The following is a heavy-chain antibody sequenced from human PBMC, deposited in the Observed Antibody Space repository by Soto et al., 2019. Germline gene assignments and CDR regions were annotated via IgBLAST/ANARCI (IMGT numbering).Heavy chain of an antibody. Sequence: QVQLVQAGTEVKKSGASVKVSCKASGYAFTTYSVSWVRQAPGQGLEWLGSISACSGKTYYVQSLQGRDTMTTDTSTSPANLDLRSLRPDDTAIYYCARKYGDPSSSAGFDYWGQGTLVTVSS. J-gene: IGHJ4*02. CDR3: ARKYGDPSSSAGFDY. V-gene: IGHV1-18*01. CDR2: ISACSGKT. CDR1: GYAFTTYS. D-gene: IGHD2-21*02.